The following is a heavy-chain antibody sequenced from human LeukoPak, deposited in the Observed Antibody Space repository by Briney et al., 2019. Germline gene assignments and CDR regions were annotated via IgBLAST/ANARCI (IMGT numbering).Heavy chain of an antibody. CDR2: INPSGGST. CDR1: GYTFTSYY. V-gene: IGHV1-46*01. J-gene: IGHJ4*02. CDR3: ARDSVDIVVVPAATYYFDY. D-gene: IGHD2-2*01. Sequence: ASVKVSCKASGYTFTSYYMHWVRRAPGQGLEWMGIINPSGGSTSYAQKFQGRVTMTRDTSTSTVYMELSSLRSEDTAVYYCARDSVDIVVVPAATYYFDYWGQGTLVTVSS.